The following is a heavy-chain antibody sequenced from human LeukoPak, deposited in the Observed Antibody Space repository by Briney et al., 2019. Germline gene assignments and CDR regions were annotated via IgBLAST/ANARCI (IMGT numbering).Heavy chain of an antibody. D-gene: IGHD3-10*01. Sequence: SETLSLTCTVSGGSISSYCWSWIRQPPGKGLEWIGYIYYSGSTNYNPSLKSRVTISVDTSKNQFSLKLSSVTAADTAVYYCARGTMVRGVILNYYYYGMDVWGKGTTVTVSS. CDR1: GGSISSYC. CDR3: ARGTMVRGVILNYYYYGMDV. J-gene: IGHJ6*04. V-gene: IGHV4-59*01. CDR2: IYYSGST.